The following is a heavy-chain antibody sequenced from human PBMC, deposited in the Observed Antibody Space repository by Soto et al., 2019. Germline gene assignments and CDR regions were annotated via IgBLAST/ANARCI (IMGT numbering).Heavy chain of an antibody. CDR1: GGTFSSYT. Sequence: QVQLVQSGAEVKKPGSSVKVSCKASGGTFSSYTISWVRQAPGQGLEWMGRIIPILGIANYAQKFQGRVTITADKATSSAYMEQSSLRSEDTDVYYCARDYDILTGYYDYWCQGTLVTVSS. V-gene: IGHV1-69*09. J-gene: IGHJ4*02. D-gene: IGHD3-9*01. CDR3: ARDYDILTGYYDY. CDR2: IIPILGIA.